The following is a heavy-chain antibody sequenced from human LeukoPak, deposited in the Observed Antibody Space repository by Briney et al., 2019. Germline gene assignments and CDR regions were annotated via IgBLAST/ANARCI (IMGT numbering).Heavy chain of an antibody. CDR3: ARGMWLRMTVAFDY. D-gene: IGHD5-12*01. V-gene: IGHV1-18*01. J-gene: IGHJ4*02. Sequence: ASVKVSCKASGYTFTSYGMSWVRQAPGQGLEWMGWISAYNGNTNYAQTLQGRVTMTTDTSTSTAYMELRSLRSDDTAVYYCARGMWLRMTVAFDYWGQGTLVTVSS. CDR1: GYTFTSYG. CDR2: ISAYNGNT.